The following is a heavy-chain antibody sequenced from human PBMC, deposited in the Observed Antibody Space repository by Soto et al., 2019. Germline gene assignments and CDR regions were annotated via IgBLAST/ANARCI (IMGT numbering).Heavy chain of an antibody. J-gene: IGHJ5*02. CDR3: ARAGGKLRYFDWFSP. V-gene: IGHV4-30-2*05. CDR2: MYHSGST. D-gene: IGHD3-9*01. Sequence: TSETLSLTCTVSGGSISSYYWSWIRQPPGKGLEWIGYMYHSGSTYYNPSLKSRVTISVDRSKNQFSLKLSSVTAADTAVYYCARAGGKLRYFDWFSPWGQGTLVTVSS. CDR1: GGSISSYY.